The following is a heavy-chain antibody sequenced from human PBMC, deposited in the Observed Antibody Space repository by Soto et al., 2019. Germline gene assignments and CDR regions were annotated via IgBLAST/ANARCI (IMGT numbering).Heavy chain of an antibody. V-gene: IGHV3-48*01. Sequence: EVQLVQSGGALVQPGGSLRLSCAASGFTPSRLSMNWVRQAPGKGLEWISYINSAGSIIYYADSVKGRFTISRDNAKNSLYLQMNSLRAEDTAVYYCATGTDFGWLDNPHHALEIWGPGTMVTVSS. D-gene: IGHD3-9*01. J-gene: IGHJ3*02. CDR2: INSAGSII. CDR3: ATGTDFGWLDNPHHALEI. CDR1: GFTPSRLS.